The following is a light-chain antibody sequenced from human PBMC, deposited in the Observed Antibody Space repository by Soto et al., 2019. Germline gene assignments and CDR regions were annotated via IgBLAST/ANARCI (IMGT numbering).Light chain of an antibody. J-gene: IGLJ1*01. Sequence: QSALTQPASVSGSPGQSITISCTGTSSDVGSYNLVSWYRQHPGKAPKLMIYEGSQRPSGVSNRFSGSKSGNTASQTISGLQAEDEADYYCCSYAGSSTYVFGTGTKLTVL. V-gene: IGLV2-23*01. CDR2: EGS. CDR1: SSDVGSYNL. CDR3: CSYAGSSTYV.